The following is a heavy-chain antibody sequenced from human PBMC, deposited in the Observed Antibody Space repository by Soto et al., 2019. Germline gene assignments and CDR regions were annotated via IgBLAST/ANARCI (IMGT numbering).Heavy chain of an antibody. V-gene: IGHV3-11*01. CDR2: ISSSGAVT. D-gene: IGHD1-26*01. CDR1: GFVFTDYD. J-gene: IGHJ4*01. CDR3: ASGWEKLDYFDF. Sequence: QVQLVQSGGGLVSPGGSLRLSCTASGFVFTDYDINWVRQAPGRGLEWIAFISSSGAVTYYADSVKGRFTVTRDNANNTVHVQMKSLGDEDAAVYYCASGWEKLDYFDFWAQGTLVTVSS.